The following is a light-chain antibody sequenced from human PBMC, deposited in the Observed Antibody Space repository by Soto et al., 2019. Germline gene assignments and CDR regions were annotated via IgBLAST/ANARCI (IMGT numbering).Light chain of an antibody. CDR2: DSS. V-gene: IGKV3-20*01. CDR3: QQYGSSPTWT. J-gene: IGKJ1*01. CDR1: QSVSSSS. Sequence: EIVLTQSPGTLSLSPGERATLSCRASQSVSSSSLAWYQQNPGQAPRLLIYDSSNRAPGIPDRFSGSGSGTDFTLTISRLEPEDFAVYYCQQYGSSPTWTFGQGTKVEI.